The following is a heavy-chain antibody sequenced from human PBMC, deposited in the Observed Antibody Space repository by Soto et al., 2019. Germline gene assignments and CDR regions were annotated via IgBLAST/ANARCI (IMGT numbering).Heavy chain of an antibody. D-gene: IGHD1-26*01. Sequence: GASVKVSCKASGYTFTSYAMHWVRQAPGQRLEWMGWINAGNGNTKYSQKFQGRVTITRDTSASTAYMELSSLRSEDTAVYYCAIDSGSLNGYDAFDIWGQGTMVTVSS. CDR1: GYTFTSYA. CDR3: AIDSGSLNGYDAFDI. CDR2: INAGNGNT. V-gene: IGHV1-3*01. J-gene: IGHJ3*02.